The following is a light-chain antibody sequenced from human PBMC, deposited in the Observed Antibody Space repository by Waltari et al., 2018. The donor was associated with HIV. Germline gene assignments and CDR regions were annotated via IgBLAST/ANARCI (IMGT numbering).Light chain of an antibody. CDR2: DAS. CDR1: QDISNY. Sequence: DIQMTQSPSSLSAFVGDRVTITCQASQDISNYLNWYQQKPGKAPKLLIYDASNLETGVPSNFSGSGSGTDFTLTISSLQPEDFATYYCQQYDNLPLTFGGGTKVEIK. V-gene: IGKV1-33*01. J-gene: IGKJ4*01. CDR3: QQYDNLPLT.